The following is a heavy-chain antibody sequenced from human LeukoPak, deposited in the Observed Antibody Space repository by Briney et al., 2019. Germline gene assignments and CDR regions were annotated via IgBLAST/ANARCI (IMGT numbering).Heavy chain of an antibody. Sequence: GGSLRLSCAASGFTFDDYGMSWVRQAPGKGLEWVSGINWNGGSTGYADSVKGRFTISRDNAKNSLYLQMNSLRAEDTALYHCARDSGSYRRNAFDIWGQGTMVTVSS. D-gene: IGHD1-26*01. CDR3: ARDSGSYRRNAFDI. J-gene: IGHJ3*02. CDR2: INWNGGST. CDR1: GFTFDDYG. V-gene: IGHV3-20*01.